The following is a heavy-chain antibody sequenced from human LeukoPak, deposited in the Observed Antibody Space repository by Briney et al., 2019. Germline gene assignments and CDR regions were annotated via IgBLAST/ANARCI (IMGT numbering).Heavy chain of an antibody. J-gene: IGHJ4*02. CDR3: ATETNGRHYDY. V-gene: IGHV3-21*06. D-gene: IGHD1-14*01. CDR2: IGPPGSDR. Sequence: GGSLRLSCRASGLTFSTSGFNWVRQAPGKGLEWVASIGPPGSDRYHAYSIKGRCTISRDNANNFLYLQMNSLRAEDTAVYYCATETNGRHYDYWGQGTLLTVSS. CDR1: GLTFSTSG.